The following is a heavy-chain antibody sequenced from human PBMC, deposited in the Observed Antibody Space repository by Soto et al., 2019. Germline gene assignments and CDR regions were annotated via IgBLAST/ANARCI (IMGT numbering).Heavy chain of an antibody. CDR1: GYTFTSYG. D-gene: IGHD3-22*01. CDR3: ARDTYYYDSSGYYAHYYYYGMDV. CDR2: ISAYNGNT. V-gene: IGHV1-18*01. Sequence: QVQLVQSGAEVKKPVASVKVSCKASGYTFTSYGISWVRQAPGQGLEWMGWISAYNGNTNYAQKLQGRVTMTTDTSQSTAYMELRSLRSDDTAVYYCARDTYYYDSSGYYAHYYYYGMDVWGQGTTVTVSS. J-gene: IGHJ6*02.